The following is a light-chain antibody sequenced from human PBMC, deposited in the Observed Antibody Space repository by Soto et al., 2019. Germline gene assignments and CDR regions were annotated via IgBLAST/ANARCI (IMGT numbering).Light chain of an antibody. J-gene: IGLJ2*01. CDR1: SSDVGTYNL. Sequence: QSALTQPASVSGSPGQSITISCTGTSSDVGTYNLVSWHQHHPGKAPKLIIYEGSKRPSGVSNRFSGSKSGNTASLTISGLQAEDGAYYCCCSCAVGSTLVFGGGTQLTVL. V-gene: IGLV2-23*01. CDR2: EGS. CDR3: CSCAVGSTLV.